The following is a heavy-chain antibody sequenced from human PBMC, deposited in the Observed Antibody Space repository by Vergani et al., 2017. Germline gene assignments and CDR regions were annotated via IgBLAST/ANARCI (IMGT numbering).Heavy chain of an antibody. CDR3: ASIARAPTRRNPPPDY. D-gene: IGHD3-16*02. V-gene: IGHV4-34*01. CDR2: VNHSGST. CDR1: GGSFSDYY. J-gene: IGHJ4*02. Sequence: QVQLQEWGAGLLKTSETLSLTCGVSGGSFSDYYWSWIRQAPGMGLEWIGEVNHSGSTNYNPSLKSRVSISVDTSQNQFSLQLTSVTAADSALYFCASIARAPTRRNPPPDYWGQGILVTVSS.